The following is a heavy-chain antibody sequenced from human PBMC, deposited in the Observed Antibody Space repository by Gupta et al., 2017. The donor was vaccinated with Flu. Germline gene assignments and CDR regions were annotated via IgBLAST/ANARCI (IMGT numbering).Heavy chain of an antibody. CDR1: SYG. CDR3: VRERGPFDAFDI. CDR2: IWDDGNNK. J-gene: IGHJ3*02. V-gene: IGHV3-33*01. Sequence: SYGMHWVRQAPGKGPEWLAVIWDDGNNKFYADSVKGRFTLSRDNSKNTLSLQMNNLRAEDTAVYHCVRERGPFDAFDIWGQGTMVTVSS.